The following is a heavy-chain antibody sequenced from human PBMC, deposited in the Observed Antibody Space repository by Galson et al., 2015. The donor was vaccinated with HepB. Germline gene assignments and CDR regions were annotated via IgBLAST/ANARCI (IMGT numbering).Heavy chain of an antibody. CDR2: ISWNGDST. J-gene: IGHJ4*02. CDR3: AKDNGLDS. CDR1: GFTFQHYT. Sequence: SLRLSCAASGFTFQHYTVHWVRQAPGKGLEWVSLISWNGDSTYYADSVKGRFTISRDNSKNSLYLQMSSLRTEDTAFYYCAKDNGLDSWGQGTLVTVSS. V-gene: IGHV3-43*01.